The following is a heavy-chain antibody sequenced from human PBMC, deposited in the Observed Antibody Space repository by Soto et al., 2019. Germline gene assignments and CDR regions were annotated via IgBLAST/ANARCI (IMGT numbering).Heavy chain of an antibody. CDR2: IIPILGIA. Sequence: QVQLVQSGAEVKKPGSSVKVSCKASGGTFSSYTISWVRQAPGQRLEWMGRIIPILGIANYAQKFQGRVTITADKSTSTAYMELSSLRSEDTAVYYCARDARSSFDWFDPCGQGTLLTVSS. CDR1: GGTFSSYT. CDR3: ARDARSSFDWFDP. V-gene: IGHV1-69*08. J-gene: IGHJ5*02.